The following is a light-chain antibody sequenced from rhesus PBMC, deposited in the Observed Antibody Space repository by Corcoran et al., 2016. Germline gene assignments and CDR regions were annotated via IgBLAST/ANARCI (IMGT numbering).Light chain of an antibody. CDR1: NSDIGGYNY. Sequence: QAALTQPRSVSGSPGRSVTVSCTGANSDIGGYNYVSWYQQHPGTAPKLMIYEVSKRPSGVSDRFSGSKSGNTASLTISGLQAEDEADYYCSSYAGSNTFVFGSGTKLTVL. V-gene: IGLV2-32*02. J-gene: IGLJ6*01. CDR2: EVS. CDR3: SSYAGSNTFV.